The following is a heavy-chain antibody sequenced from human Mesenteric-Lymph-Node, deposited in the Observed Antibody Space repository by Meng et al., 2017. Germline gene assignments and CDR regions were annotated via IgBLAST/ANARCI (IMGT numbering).Heavy chain of an antibody. CDR2: INHGANF. CDR1: CASTTRGEYS. CDR3: VTDTRRRRGWFDS. V-gene: IGHV4-30-2*01. J-gene: IGHJ5*01. Sequence: VRPARTLAPTSAVSCASTTRGEYSWTWTRRPPVKGLGWIAYINHGANFDQTPPLRSPVTRSIAKTRDHFSLKLTCASAADTADYSCVTDTRRRRGWFDSWGQGTLVTVSS.